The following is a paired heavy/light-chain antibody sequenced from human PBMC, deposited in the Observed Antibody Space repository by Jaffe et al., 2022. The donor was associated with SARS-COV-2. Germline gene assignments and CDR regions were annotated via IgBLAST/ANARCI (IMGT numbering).Light chain of an antibody. CDR2: EVT. Sequence: QSALTQPASVSGSPGQSITISCSGTSSDIGAYNYVSWYQHHPGKAPKVMIYEVTSRPSGVSSRFSGSKSGNTASLTISGLQAEDEADYFCSSYTDSRTHSYVFGTGTKVTVL. V-gene: IGLV2-14*01. CDR1: SSDIGAYNY. CDR3: SSYTDSRTHSYV. J-gene: IGLJ1*01.
Heavy chain of an antibody. J-gene: IGHJ4*02. CDR1: GFTFSSFA. CDR2: ISSTGGGT. Sequence: EVQLLESGGGLVQPGGSLRLSCAASGFTFSSFAMSWVRQVPGKGLEWVSSISSTGGGTYYADYVKGRFTISRDNSKNTLHLEMNSLRADDTAVYYCANRDGYTYWGQGTLVTVSS. D-gene: IGHD5-12*01. CDR3: ANRDGYTY. V-gene: IGHV3-23*01.